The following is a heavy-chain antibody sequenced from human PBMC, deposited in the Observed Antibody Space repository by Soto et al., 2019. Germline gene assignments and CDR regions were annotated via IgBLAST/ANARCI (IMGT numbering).Heavy chain of an antibody. D-gene: IGHD5-18*01. CDR2: IRSKAYGGTT. CDR3: TRDHEDTAMVTASYYYGMDV. J-gene: IGHJ6*02. V-gene: IGHV3-49*03. Sequence: GGSLRLSCTASGFTFGDYAMSWFRQAPGKGLEWVGFIRSKAYGGTTEYAASVKGRFTISRDDSKSIAYLQMNSLKTEDTAVYYCTRDHEDTAMVTASYYYGMDVWGQGTTVTVSS. CDR1: GFTFGDYA.